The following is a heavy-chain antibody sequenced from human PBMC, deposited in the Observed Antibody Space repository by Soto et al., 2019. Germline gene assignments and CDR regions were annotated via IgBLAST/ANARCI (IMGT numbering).Heavy chain of an antibody. CDR2: ISYDGSNK. V-gene: IGHV3-30*18. J-gene: IGHJ6*02. D-gene: IGHD1-26*01. CDR3: AKDLVGGVWYYYGMDV. Sequence: QVQLVESGGGVVQPGRSLRLSCAASGFTFSSYGMHWVRQAPGKGLEWVAVISYDGSNKYYADSVKGRFTISRDNSKNTLYLQMNSLRAEDTAVYYCAKDLVGGVWYYYGMDVWGQGTTVTVSS. CDR1: GFTFSSYG.